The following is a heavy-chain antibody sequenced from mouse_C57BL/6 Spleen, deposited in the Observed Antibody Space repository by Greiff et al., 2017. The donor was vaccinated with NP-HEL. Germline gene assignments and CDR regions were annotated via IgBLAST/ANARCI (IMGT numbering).Heavy chain of an antibody. D-gene: IGHD2-12*01. J-gene: IGHJ2*01. Sequence: QVQLQQPGAELVKPGASVKLSCKASGYTFTSYWMQWVKQRPGQGLEWIGEIDPSDSYTNYNQKFKGKATLTVDTSSSTAYMQLSSLTSEDSAVYYCARVGGIRRYFDYWGQGTTLTVSS. CDR3: ARVGGIRRYFDY. CDR2: IDPSDSYT. V-gene: IGHV1-50*01. CDR1: GYTFTSYW.